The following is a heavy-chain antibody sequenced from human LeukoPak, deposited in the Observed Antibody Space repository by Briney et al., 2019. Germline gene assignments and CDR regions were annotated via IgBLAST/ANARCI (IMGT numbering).Heavy chain of an antibody. Sequence: GGSLRLSCAASGFTFISYWMHWVRQAPGKGLVWVSRINSDGSTTSYAASVKGRFTISRDTAKNTLYLQMNSLRAEDTAVYYCARDGGYCTNGVCFFDYWGQGTLVTVSS. J-gene: IGHJ4*02. D-gene: IGHD2-8*01. CDR2: INSDGSTT. CDR1: GFTFISYW. V-gene: IGHV3-74*01. CDR3: ARDGGYCTNGVCFFDY.